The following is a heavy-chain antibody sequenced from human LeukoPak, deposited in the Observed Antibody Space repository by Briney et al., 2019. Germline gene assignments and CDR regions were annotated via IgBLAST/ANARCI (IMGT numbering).Heavy chain of an antibody. CDR2: INHSGST. CDR3: ARFEDRRGSDP. CDR1: GGSFSGYY. J-gene: IGHJ5*02. Sequence: SETLSLTCAVYGGSFSGYYWSWIRRPPGKGLEWIGEINHSGSTNCNPSLKSRVTISVDTSKNQFSLKLSSVTAADTAVYYCARFEDRRGSDPWGQGTLVTVSS. V-gene: IGHV4-34*01. D-gene: IGHD3-16*01.